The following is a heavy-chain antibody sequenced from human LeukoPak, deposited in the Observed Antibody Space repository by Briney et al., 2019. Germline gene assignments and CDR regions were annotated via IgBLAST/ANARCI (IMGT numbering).Heavy chain of an antibody. CDR3: AKHLYSSSWYFDY. CDR2: ISGSGGGT. V-gene: IGHV3-23*01. J-gene: IGHJ4*02. Sequence: GGSLRLSCAASGFTFSSYAMSWVRQAPGKGLEWVSAISGSGGGTYYADSVKGRFTISRDNSKNTLYLQMNSLRAEDTAVYYCAKHLYSSSWYFDYWGQGTLVTVSS. CDR1: GFTFSSYA. D-gene: IGHD6-13*01.